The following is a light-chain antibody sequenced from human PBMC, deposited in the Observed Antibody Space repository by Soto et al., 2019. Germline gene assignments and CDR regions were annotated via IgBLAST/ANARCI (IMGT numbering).Light chain of an antibody. Sequence: DIQMTQSPSTLSASVGDRVTITCRASQRISSWLAWYQQKPGKAPKLLIYKASSLESGVPSRFSGSGSGTALILTISSLQPDDFATYYCQQYNSYPWTFGQGTKVELK. J-gene: IGKJ1*01. CDR1: QRISSW. V-gene: IGKV1-5*03. CDR3: QQYNSYPWT. CDR2: KAS.